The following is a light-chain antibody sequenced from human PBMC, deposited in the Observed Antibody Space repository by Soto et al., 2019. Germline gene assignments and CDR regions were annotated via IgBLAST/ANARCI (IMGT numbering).Light chain of an antibody. CDR1: QSVRSRY. CDR2: GAF. CDR3: QQYGGSPPVT. Sequence: EIVLTQSPGTLSLSPGERATLSCRASQSVRSRYLAWYQQKPGQAPRLLIYGAFSRATGIPDRFSGSGSGTDFTLTITRLEPEDFAAYYCQQYGGSPPVTFGQGTKLEIK. J-gene: IGKJ2*01. V-gene: IGKV3-20*01.